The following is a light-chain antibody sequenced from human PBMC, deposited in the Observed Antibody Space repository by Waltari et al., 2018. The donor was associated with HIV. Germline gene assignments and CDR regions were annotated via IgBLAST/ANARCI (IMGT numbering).Light chain of an antibody. CDR3: ASYISSASPE. CDR2: EVS. V-gene: IGLV2-14*01. Sequence: QSALTQPASVSGSPGQSITISCAGTSSDLRDYNSVSWYQHHPGKVPKVIIYEVSNRPSGFSSRFSGSISANTASLTISGLQPEDEADYFCASYISSASPEFGGGTKVTVL. J-gene: IGLJ3*02. CDR1: SSDLRDYNS.